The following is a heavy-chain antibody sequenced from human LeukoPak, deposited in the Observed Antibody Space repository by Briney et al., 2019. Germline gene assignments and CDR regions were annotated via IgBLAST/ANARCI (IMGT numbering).Heavy chain of an antibody. CDR2: ISNNGGYT. D-gene: IGHD2-15*01. CDR1: GFTFSSSA. Sequence: GGSLRLSCAASGFTFSSSAMSWVRQAPGKGLEWVSAISNNGGYTYYADSVQGRFTISRNNSKSTLCLQMNSLRAEDTAVYYCAKQLGYCSDGSCYFPYWGQGTLVTVSS. CDR3: AKQLGYCSDGSCYFPY. J-gene: IGHJ4*02. V-gene: IGHV3-23*01.